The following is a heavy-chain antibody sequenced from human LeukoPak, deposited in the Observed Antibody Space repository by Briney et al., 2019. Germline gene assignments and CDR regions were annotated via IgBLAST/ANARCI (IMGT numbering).Heavy chain of an antibody. Sequence: PGGSLRLSCAASGFTFSNYWMHWVRQAPGKGLVRVSRINSDGSDTRYADSVKGRFTISGDNAKNTLSLQMNSLRVEDTAVYFCARGGSPPEALGDAFDIWGQGTMVTVSS. CDR1: GFTFSNYW. CDR3: ARGGSPPEALGDAFDI. V-gene: IGHV3-74*01. J-gene: IGHJ3*02. D-gene: IGHD1-26*01. CDR2: INSDGSDT.